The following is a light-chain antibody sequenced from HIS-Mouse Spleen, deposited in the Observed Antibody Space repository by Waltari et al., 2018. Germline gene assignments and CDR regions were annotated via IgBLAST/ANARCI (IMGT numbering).Light chain of an antibody. CDR1: SSDVGGYNY. V-gene: IGLV2-14*01. CDR3: SSYTSSSTPYV. CDR2: EVS. Sequence: QSALTQPASVSGSPGQSITISCTGTSSDVGGYNYVSWYQQHPGKAPKLMIYEVSNRPSGVSNRSSGSKSGNTASLTISGLQAEDEADYYCSSYTSSSTPYVFGTGTKVTVL. J-gene: IGLJ1*01.